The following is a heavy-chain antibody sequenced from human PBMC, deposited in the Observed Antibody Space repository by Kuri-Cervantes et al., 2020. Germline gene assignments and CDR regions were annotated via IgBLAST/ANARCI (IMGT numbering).Heavy chain of an antibody. D-gene: IGHD1-20*01. V-gene: IGHV4-59*01. CDR3: AKALTGATNAFDI. CDR1: GGSFSGYY. Sequence: SETLSLTCAVYGGSFSGYYWSWIRQSPGKGLEWIGYIFYSGSTYYNPSLKSRVTMSVDTSKNQFSLKLSSVSAADTAVYYCAKALTGATNAFDIWGQGMMVTVSS. J-gene: IGHJ3*02. CDR2: IFYSGST.